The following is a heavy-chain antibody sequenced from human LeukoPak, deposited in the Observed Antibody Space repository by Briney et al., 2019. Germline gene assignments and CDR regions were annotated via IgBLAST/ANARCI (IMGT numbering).Heavy chain of an antibody. CDR3: ARGGSSSWYRTLYFDY. V-gene: IGHV4-34*01. Sequence: SETLSLTCAVYGGSFSGYYWSWIRQPPGKGLEWIGEINHSGSTNYNPSLESRVTISVDTSKNQFSLKLSSVTAADTAVCYCARGGSSSWYRTLYFDYWGQGTLVTVSS. D-gene: IGHD6-13*01. J-gene: IGHJ4*02. CDR1: GGSFSGYY. CDR2: INHSGST.